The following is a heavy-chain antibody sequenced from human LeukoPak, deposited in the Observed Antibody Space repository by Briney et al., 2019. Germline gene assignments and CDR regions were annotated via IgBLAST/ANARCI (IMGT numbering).Heavy chain of an antibody. V-gene: IGHV3-49*03. Sequence: PGGSLRLSCTTSGFTFGDFAMIWFRQAPGKGLEWVTFIRSGVYGGTTEYAASVKGRFTVSRDDSKSVAYLQMNSLKTEDTAVYYCSRGFVLTFGGVLDWGQGTLVTVSS. CDR3: SRGFVLTFGGVLD. J-gene: IGHJ4*02. D-gene: IGHD3-16*02. CDR2: IRSGVYGGTT. CDR1: GFTFGDFA.